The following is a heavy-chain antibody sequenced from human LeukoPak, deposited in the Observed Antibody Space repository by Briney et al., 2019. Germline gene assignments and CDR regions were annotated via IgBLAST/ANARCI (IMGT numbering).Heavy chain of an antibody. J-gene: IGHJ3*02. CDR2: INPSGGST. CDR1: GYTFTSYY. V-gene: IGHV1-46*01. Sequence: ASVKVSCKASGYTFTSYYMHWVRQAPGQGLEWMGIINPSGGSTSYAQKFQGRVTITTDESTSTAYMELSSLRSEDTAVYYCAREAQAFDIWGQGTMVTVSS. CDR3: AREAQAFDI.